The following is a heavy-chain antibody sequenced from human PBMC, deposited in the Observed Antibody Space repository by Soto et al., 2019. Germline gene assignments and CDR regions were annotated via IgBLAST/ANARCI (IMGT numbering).Heavy chain of an antibody. V-gene: IGHV4-31*03. CDR2: MYNDGRT. Sequence: QVRLQESGPGLVKPSQTLSLTCTVSGGSVSSGGFYWNWIRQHPGKGLEWIGYMYNDGRTVYNPSLKSRVSISVDTPKNQFSLKVMSVTVADTAVYYCTREAGYWGQGILVTVSS. CDR1: GGSVSSGGFY. J-gene: IGHJ4*02. CDR3: TREAGY. D-gene: IGHD6-25*01.